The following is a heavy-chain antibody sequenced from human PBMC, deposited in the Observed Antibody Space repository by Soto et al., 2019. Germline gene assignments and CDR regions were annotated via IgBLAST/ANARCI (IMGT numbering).Heavy chain of an antibody. CDR2: ISYDGSNK. CDR3: AKSSRLGELSLYFPWSYYYYGMDV. D-gene: IGHD3-16*02. J-gene: IGHJ6*02. CDR1: GFTFSSYG. V-gene: IGHV3-30*18. Sequence: GGSLRLSCAASGFTFSSYGMHWVRQAPGKGLEWVAVISYDGSNKYYADSVKGRFTISRDNSKNTLYLQMNSLRAEDTAVYYCAKSSRLGELSLYFPWSYYYYGMDVWGQGTTVTVSS.